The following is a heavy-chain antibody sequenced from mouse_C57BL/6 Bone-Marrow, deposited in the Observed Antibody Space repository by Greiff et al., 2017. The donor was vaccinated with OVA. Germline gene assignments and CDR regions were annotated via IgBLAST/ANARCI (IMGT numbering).Heavy chain of an antibody. CDR1: GYTFTSYW. CDR3: ATQYYYYGSSWFAY. D-gene: IGHD1-1*01. V-gene: IGHV1-64*01. J-gene: IGHJ3*01. Sequence: QVQLQQPGAELVKPGASVKLTCKASGYTFTSYWMHWVKQRPGQGLEWIGMIHPNSGSTNYNEKFKSKATLTVDKSSSTAYMQLSSLTSEDSAVYYCATQYYYYGSSWFAYWGQGTLVTVSA. CDR2: IHPNSGST.